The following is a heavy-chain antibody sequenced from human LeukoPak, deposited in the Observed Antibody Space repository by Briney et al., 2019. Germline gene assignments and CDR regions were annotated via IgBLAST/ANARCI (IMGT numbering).Heavy chain of an antibody. Sequence: GASVKVSCKASGYTFTSYGISWVRQAPGQGLEWMGWISAYNGNTNYAQKLRGRVTMTTDTSTSTAYMELRSLRSDDTAVYYCARDQSGPNPAVTNFDYWGQGTLVTVSS. D-gene: IGHD4-17*01. J-gene: IGHJ4*02. CDR2: ISAYNGNT. CDR1: GYTFTSYG. V-gene: IGHV1-18*01. CDR3: ARDQSGPNPAVTNFDY.